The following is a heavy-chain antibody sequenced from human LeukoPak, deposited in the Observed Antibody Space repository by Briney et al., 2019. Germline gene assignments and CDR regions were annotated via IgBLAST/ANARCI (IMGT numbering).Heavy chain of an antibody. V-gene: IGHV3-15*01. CDR2: IKSNRDGGTT. CDR1: GYTFSNAY. Sequence: GGSLRLSCEIPGYTFSNAYLNWVRQAPGKGLEWVGRIKSNRDGGTTDYAAPVKGRFTISRDDSKHTVYLQMHNMKTEDTAVYYCTTGRKWCTYDWGQGTLVTVSS. CDR3: TTGRKWCTYD. D-gene: IGHD2-8*02. J-gene: IGHJ4*02.